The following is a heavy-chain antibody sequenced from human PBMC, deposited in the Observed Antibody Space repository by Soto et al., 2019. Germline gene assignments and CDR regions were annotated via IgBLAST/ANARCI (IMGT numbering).Heavy chain of an antibody. CDR3: ASIPTTVTSAFDI. V-gene: IGHV4-34*01. Sequence: SETLSLTCAVYGGSFIGYYWSCIRQPPGKGLEWIGESNHSGSTNYNPSLKSRVTISVDTSKNQFSLKLSSVTAADTAVYYCASIPTTVTSAFDIWGQGTMGTVSS. D-gene: IGHD4-17*01. J-gene: IGHJ3*02. CDR1: GGSFIGYY. CDR2: SNHSGST.